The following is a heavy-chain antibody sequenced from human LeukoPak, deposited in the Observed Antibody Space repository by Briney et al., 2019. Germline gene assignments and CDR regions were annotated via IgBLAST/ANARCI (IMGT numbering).Heavy chain of an antibody. Sequence: ASVKVSCKASGYTFTSYGISWVRQAPGQGLEWMGWINTNTGNPTYAQGFTGRFVFSSDTSVSTAYLQISSLKAEDTAVYYCARGRKWELLIGAFDIWGQGTMVTVSS. CDR1: GYTFTSYG. D-gene: IGHD1-26*01. CDR2: INTNTGNP. CDR3: ARGRKWELLIGAFDI. J-gene: IGHJ3*02. V-gene: IGHV7-4-1*02.